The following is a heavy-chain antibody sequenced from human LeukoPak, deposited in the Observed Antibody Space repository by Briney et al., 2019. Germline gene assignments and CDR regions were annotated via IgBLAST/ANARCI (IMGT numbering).Heavy chain of an antibody. CDR3: ARVLEYSSSWGDAFDIWGRGDAFDI. J-gene: IGHJ3*02. V-gene: IGHV4-61*01. Sequence: SETLSLTCTVSGGSVSSGSYYWSWIRQPPGKGLEWIGYIYYSGSTNYNPSLKSRVTISVDTSKNQFSLKLSSVTAADTAVYYCARVLEYSSSWGDAFDIWGRGDAFDIWGQGTMVTVSS. CDR1: GGSVSSGSYY. CDR2: IYYSGST. D-gene: IGHD6-13*01.